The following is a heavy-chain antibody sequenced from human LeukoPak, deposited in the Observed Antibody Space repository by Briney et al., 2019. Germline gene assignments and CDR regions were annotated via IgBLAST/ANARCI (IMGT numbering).Heavy chain of an antibody. CDR1: GFTFSSYA. CDR3: AKGAVAGTLFLFGY. J-gene: IGHJ4*02. Sequence: GGSLRLSCAASGFTFSSYAMSRVRQAPGKGLGWVSAISGSGGSTYYADSVKGRFTISRDNSKNTLYLQMNSLRAEDTAVYYCAKGAVAGTLFLFGYWGQGTLVTVSS. V-gene: IGHV3-23*01. D-gene: IGHD6-19*01. CDR2: ISGSGGST.